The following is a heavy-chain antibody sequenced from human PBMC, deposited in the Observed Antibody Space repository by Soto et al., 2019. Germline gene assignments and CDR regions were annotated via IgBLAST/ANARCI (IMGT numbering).Heavy chain of an antibody. D-gene: IGHD3-3*01. Sequence: QITLKESGPTLVKPTQTLTLTCTFSGFSLSTPGVGVGWIRQPPGKALEWLALIYWDDDKRYSPSLKSRLTITMDTAKNQGVLTMTNMDPVDTATYYCEHKQSRQSGFDIWGQGTMVTVSS. CDR2: IYWDDDK. CDR3: EHKQSRQSGFDI. V-gene: IGHV2-5*02. CDR1: GFSLSTPGVG. J-gene: IGHJ3*02.